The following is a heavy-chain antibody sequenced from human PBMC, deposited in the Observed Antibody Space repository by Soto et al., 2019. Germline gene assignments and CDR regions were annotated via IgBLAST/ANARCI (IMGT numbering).Heavy chain of an antibody. D-gene: IGHD2-15*01. CDR1: GVTFSSYA. Sequence: RGSLRLSCAASGVTFSSYAMPWVRQAPGKGLEWVAVISYYGSNKYYADSVKGRFTISRDNSKNTLYLQMNSLRAEDTAVYYWARDPKPLGFCSGGSCYGASDIWGKGNMVTVSS. CDR3: ARDPKPLGFCSGGSCYGASDI. V-gene: IGHV3-30-3*01. J-gene: IGHJ3*02. CDR2: ISYYGSNK.